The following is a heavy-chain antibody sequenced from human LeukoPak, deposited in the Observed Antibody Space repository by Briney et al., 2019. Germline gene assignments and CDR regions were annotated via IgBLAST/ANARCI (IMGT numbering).Heavy chain of an antibody. CDR3: AKDRGRYYDSSGHYWGYYFDS. V-gene: IGHV3-11*01. J-gene: IGHJ4*02. CDR2: ISSSGGSA. CDR1: GFTFSDYY. D-gene: IGHD3-22*01. Sequence: KAGGSLRLSCAASGFTFSDYYMSWIRQAPGKGLESTSYISSSGGSADYADSVKDRFTISRDNAKNALFLQMNSLRAEDTAVYYCAKDRGRYYDSSGHYWGYYFDSWGQGILVTVST.